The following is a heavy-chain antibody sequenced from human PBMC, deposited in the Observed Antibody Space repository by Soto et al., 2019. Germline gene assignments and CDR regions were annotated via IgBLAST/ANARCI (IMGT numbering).Heavy chain of an antibody. CDR3: ARARGYSVYDLI. CDR1: GGSVTSDSYY. CDR2: INDSGRT. D-gene: IGHD5-12*01. Sequence: TETLSLTCSGSGGSVTSDSYYWNWFRQPTGKGREWIGYINDSGRTTYNTALSQRINILVGKDKSQFPLRLNAVHATDTAVYYCARARGYSVYDLIWGQGTLVTVSS. V-gene: IGHV4-61*01. J-gene: IGHJ4*02.